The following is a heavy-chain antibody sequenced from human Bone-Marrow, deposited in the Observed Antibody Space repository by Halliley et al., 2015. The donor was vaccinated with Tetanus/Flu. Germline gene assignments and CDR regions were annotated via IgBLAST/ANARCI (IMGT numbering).Heavy chain of an antibody. J-gene: IGHJ4*02. D-gene: IGHD3-3*01. Sequence: SLRLSCAASGFTFSGSAMHWVRQASGKGLEWVGHIRSISNSYATAYAASVKGRITISRDNSKNTLYLQMSSLRAEDTAVYYCAKVGFESDFWNGYSKRFYPLDSGGQGTLVTVSS. CDR1: GFTFSGSA. CDR2: IRSISNSYAT. CDR3: AKVGFESDFWNGYSKRFYPLDS. V-gene: IGHV3-73*01.